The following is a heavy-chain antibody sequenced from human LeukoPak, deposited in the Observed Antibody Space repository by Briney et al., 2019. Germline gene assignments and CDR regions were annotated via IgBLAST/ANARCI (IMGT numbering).Heavy chain of an antibody. CDR1: GFTFSQNW. V-gene: IGHV3-74*01. J-gene: IGHJ3*02. CDR3: LTILETTIDAFDI. CDR2: ISPDDKTT. D-gene: IGHD1-26*01. Sequence: GGSLRLSCAASGFTFSQNWMHWVRQAPGKGLVWVSRISPDDKTTSYADSVKGRFTVSRDDAKKTLYLQMNSLRAEDTAVYYCLTILETTIDAFDIWGQGAMATVSS.